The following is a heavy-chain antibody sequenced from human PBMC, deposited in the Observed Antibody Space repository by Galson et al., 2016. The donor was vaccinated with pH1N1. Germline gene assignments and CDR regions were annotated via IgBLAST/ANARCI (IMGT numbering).Heavy chain of an antibody. CDR3: IRDLGRLRDY. J-gene: IGHJ4*02. V-gene: IGHV1-46*03. D-gene: IGHD3-16*01. CDR2: IDPSGGGS. CDR1: GYTFVAYY. Sequence: SVKVSCKASGYTFVAYYFHWVRQAPGQGPDWIGVIDPSGGGSIYAQRFQTRVSMTRDTSTSTVYMELSDLKSEDPAVYYCIRDLGRLRDYWGQGTLVTVSS.